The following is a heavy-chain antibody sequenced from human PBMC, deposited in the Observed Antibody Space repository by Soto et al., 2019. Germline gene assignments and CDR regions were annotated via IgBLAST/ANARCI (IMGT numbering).Heavy chain of an antibody. Sequence: SLKISCQCSGYTFSNFWIGWVRQLPGKGLEWMGIIYPGDHETRYSPSFHGKVTISADKSINTAYLQWNSLEASDTAFYFCARSPRSSPYLDYWGQGALVTVSS. CDR3: ARSPRSSPYLDY. J-gene: IGHJ4*02. CDR1: GYTFSNFW. V-gene: IGHV5-51*01. D-gene: IGHD6-13*01. CDR2: IYPGDHET.